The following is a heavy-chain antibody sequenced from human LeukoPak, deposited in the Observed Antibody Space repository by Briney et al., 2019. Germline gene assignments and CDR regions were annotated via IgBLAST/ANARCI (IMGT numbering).Heavy chain of an antibody. CDR1: GYSISTWYY. CDR3: AKTTAGNSSGRNPGWPVDY. J-gene: IGHJ4*02. CDR2: IFHNGST. Sequence: SETLSLTCSVSGYSISTWYYWGWIRQPPGKGLEWMGSIFHNGSTHYNPSLESRVTISLDTSKNQFSLKLSSVTAADTAVYYCAKTTAGNSSGRNPGWPVDYWGQGTLVTVSS. D-gene: IGHD6-19*01. V-gene: IGHV4-38-2*01.